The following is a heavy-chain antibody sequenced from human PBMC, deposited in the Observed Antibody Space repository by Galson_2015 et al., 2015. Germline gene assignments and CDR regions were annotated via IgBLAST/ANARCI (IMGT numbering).Heavy chain of an antibody. Sequence: QSGAEVKKPGESLEISCKASGYSFSIYWIGWVRQEPGEGLELVGIIYPSDSETRYSPSFQGHVTISADPSINTANLQWNSLQTSDTAMYYCVRRPLYSGSYFGYFDYWGQGTLVTVSS. D-gene: IGHD1-26*01. V-gene: IGHV5-51*01. J-gene: IGHJ4*02. CDR2: IYPSDSET. CDR1: GYSFSIYW. CDR3: VRRPLYSGSYFGYFDY.